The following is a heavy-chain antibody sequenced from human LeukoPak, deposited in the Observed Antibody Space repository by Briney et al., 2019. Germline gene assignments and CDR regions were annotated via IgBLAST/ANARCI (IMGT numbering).Heavy chain of an antibody. CDR1: GYTFTSYD. D-gene: IGHD3-3*01. J-gene: IGHJ6*03. Sequence: ASVKVSCKASGYTFTSYDINWVRQATGQGLEWLGWMNPNSGDTGYAQKFQGRVTMTRDTSISTAYLELSSLRSEDTAVYYRARLGLEWFHFYYMDVWGKGTTVTVSS. CDR2: MNPNSGDT. V-gene: IGHV1-8*01. CDR3: ARLGLEWFHFYYMDV.